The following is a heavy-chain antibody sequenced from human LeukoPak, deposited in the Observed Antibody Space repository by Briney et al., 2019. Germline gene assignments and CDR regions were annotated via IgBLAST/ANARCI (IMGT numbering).Heavy chain of an antibody. CDR1: GGSISSYY. Sequence: SETLSLTCTVSGGSISSYYWSWIRQPAGEGLEWIGRIYATGSTNHNPSLKSRVTMSVDTSKNQFSLRLIPVTAADTALYYCAKEEAGAAAGLFDSWGQGILVTVSS. V-gene: IGHV4-4*07. D-gene: IGHD6-13*01. J-gene: IGHJ4*02. CDR2: IYATGST. CDR3: AKEEAGAAAGLFDS.